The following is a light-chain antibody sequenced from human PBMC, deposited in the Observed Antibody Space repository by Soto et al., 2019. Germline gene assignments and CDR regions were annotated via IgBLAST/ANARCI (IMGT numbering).Light chain of an antibody. CDR3: CTHVDVVL. CDR1: SSDIGTYNL. Sequence: QSALTQPASVSGSPGQSITISCTGTSSDIGTYNLVSWYQQHPGKAPKLMIYEDAKRPSGVSSRFSGSKSDNTASLTISGLQGEDEADYYCCTHVDVVLFGGGTKLTVL. CDR2: EDA. V-gene: IGLV2-23*01. J-gene: IGLJ2*01.